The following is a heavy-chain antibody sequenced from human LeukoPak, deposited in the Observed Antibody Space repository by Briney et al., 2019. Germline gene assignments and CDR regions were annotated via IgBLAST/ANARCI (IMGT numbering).Heavy chain of an antibody. CDR3: AGSYGSGSYYPSPSDY. V-gene: IGHV3-30*03. D-gene: IGHD3-10*01. CDR1: GFTFSSYG. CDR2: ISYDGSNK. J-gene: IGHJ4*02. Sequence: GRSLRLSCAASGFTFSSYGMHWVRQAPGKGLEWVALISYDGSNKYYADSVKGRFTISRDNSKNTLYLQMNSLRAEDPAVYYCAGSYGSGSYYPSPSDYWGQGTLVTVSS.